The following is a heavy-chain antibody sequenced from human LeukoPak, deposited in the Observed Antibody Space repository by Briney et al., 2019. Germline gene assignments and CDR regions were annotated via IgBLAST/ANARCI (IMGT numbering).Heavy chain of an antibody. CDR1: GSNFEDYG. D-gene: IGHD6-13*01. CDR3: ARVAEAAAFDS. J-gene: IGHJ4*02. V-gene: IGHV3-20*04. CDR2: INWNGGDT. Sequence: PGGSLRLSCADSGSNFEDYGMNWVRQAPGKGLEWVSGINWNGGDTDYADSVKGRFTISRDNAKNSLYLQMNSLNPEDTAVYYCARVAEAAAFDSWGQGTLVTVSS.